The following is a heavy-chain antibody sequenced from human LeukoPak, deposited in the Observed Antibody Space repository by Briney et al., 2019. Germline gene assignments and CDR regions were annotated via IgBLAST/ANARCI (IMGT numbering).Heavy chain of an antibody. CDR2: IIPILGIA. CDR3: ARDQAPYSSSSGAFDI. D-gene: IGHD6-6*01. Sequence: ASVKVSCKASGGTFSSYTISWVRQAPGQGLEWMGRIIPILGIANYAQKFQGRVTITADKSTSTAYMELSSLRPEDTAVYYCARDQAPYSSSSGAFDIWGQGTMVTVSS. CDR1: GGTFSSYT. J-gene: IGHJ3*02. V-gene: IGHV1-69*04.